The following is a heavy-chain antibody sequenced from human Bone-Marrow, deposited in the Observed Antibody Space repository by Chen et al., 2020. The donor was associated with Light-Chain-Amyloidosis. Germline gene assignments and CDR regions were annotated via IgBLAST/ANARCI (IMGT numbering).Heavy chain of an antibody. Sequence: EVQLEQSGPEVKKPGESLKISCNGSGYTFPNYWIGGVRQMPGKGLEWMGVSYPDDSDARYSPSFGGQVTISADKSITTAYLQWRSLKASDTAMYYCARRRDGYNFDYWGQGTLVTVSS. CDR3: ARRRDGYNFDY. CDR1: GYTFPNYW. CDR2: SYPDDSDA. J-gene: IGHJ4*02. D-gene: IGHD5-12*01. V-gene: IGHV5-51*01.